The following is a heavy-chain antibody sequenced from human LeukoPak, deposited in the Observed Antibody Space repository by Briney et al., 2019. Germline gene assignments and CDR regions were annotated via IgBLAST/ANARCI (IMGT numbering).Heavy chain of an antibody. CDR3: VNDFIRDTAMAIAAGY. Sequence: PGGSLRLSCSAAGFAFSSYAMHWVRQAPPQGLEYVSGISSDGGSTYYADSVKGRFTNSTDNSKNTLNLQMSSLRAEDTAVYYCVNDFIRDTAMAIAAGYWGQGGQVTVS. D-gene: IGHD5-18*01. CDR2: ISSDGGST. V-gene: IGHV3-64D*09. J-gene: IGHJ4*02. CDR1: GFAFSSYA.